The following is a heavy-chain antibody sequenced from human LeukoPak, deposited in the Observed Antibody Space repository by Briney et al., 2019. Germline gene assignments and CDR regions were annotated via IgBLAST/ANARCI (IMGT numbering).Heavy chain of an antibody. CDR1: GYSFSSYW. V-gene: IGHV5-51*01. Sequence: GESLKISCKGPGYSFSSYWIGWVRQMPGKGLEWMGIIHPGDSDTRYSPSFQGQVTMSVDKSISTAYLQWSSLKASDTAMYYCASAYYSSAFDYWGQGTLVTVSS. CDR2: IHPGDSDT. D-gene: IGHD2-21*01. J-gene: IGHJ4*01. CDR3: ASAYYSSAFDY.